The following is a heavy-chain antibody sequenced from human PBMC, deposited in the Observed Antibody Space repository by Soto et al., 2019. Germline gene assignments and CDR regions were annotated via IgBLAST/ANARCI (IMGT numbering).Heavy chain of an antibody. V-gene: IGHV2-5*02. CDR3: AHSSPTALIRAEFDY. D-gene: IGHD5-18*01. Sequence: QITLKESGPTLVKPTQTLTLTCTFSGFLLSTSGVGVGWIRQPPGKALEWLALIYWDDDKRYSPSLKSRLTITKDTSKNQVVLTMTNMDPVDTATYYCAHSSPTALIRAEFDYWGQGTLVTVSS. CDR2: IYWDDDK. CDR1: GFLLSTSGVG. J-gene: IGHJ4*02.